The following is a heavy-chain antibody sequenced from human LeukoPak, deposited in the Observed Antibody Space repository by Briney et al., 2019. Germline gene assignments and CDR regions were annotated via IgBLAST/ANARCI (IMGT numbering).Heavy chain of an antibody. CDR1: GGSFSGYY. Sequence: SETLSLTCAVYGGSFSGYYWSWIRQPPGKGLEWIGEINHSGSTNYNPSLKSRVTISVDTSKNQFSLKLSSVTAADTAVYYCARGGRPTKGYCSSTSCPSFDYWGQGTLVTVSS. V-gene: IGHV4-34*01. CDR3: ARGGRPTKGYCSSTSCPSFDY. D-gene: IGHD2-2*01. J-gene: IGHJ4*02. CDR2: INHSGST.